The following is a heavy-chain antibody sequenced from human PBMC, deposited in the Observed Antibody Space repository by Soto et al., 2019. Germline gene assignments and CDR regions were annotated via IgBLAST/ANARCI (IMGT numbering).Heavy chain of an antibody. CDR3: VRTPYFSDSSVYTRFFDY. CDR2: SRDKAQGYST. Sequence: EVHLVESGGGLVQPGGSLRLSCTGSGFTFSDNYIDWVRQAPGKGLEWVGRSRDKAQGYSTIYAASVKGRFTTSRDESKSSVYLQMNSLKTEDTAIYYCVRTPYFSDSSVYTRFFDYWGQGTLVTVSS. CDR1: GFTFSDNY. V-gene: IGHV3-72*01. D-gene: IGHD3-22*01. J-gene: IGHJ4*02.